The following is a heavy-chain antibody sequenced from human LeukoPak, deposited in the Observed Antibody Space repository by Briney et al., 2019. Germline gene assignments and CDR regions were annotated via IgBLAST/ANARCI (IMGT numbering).Heavy chain of an antibody. D-gene: IGHD1-26*01. CDR3: ARSRRELLVYFDY. Sequence: ASVKVSCKASGYTFTSYYMHWVRQAPGQGLEWMGIINPSGGSTSYAQKFQGRVTMTRDMSTSTVYMELNSLRSEDTAVYYCARSRRELLVYFDYWGQGTLVTVSS. CDR2: INPSGGST. V-gene: IGHV1-46*01. CDR1: GYTFTSYY. J-gene: IGHJ4*02.